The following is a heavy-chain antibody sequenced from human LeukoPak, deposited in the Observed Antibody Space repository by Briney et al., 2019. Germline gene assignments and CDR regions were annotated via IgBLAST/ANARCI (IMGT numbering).Heavy chain of an antibody. J-gene: IGHJ4*02. Sequence: SETLSLTCAVYGGSFSGYYWSWIRQPSGKGLEWIGEINHSGSTNYNPSLKSRVTISVDTSKNQFSLKLSSVTAADTAVYYCARGDLFAARRGISLAYWGQGTLVTVSS. CDR1: GGSFSGYY. CDR3: ARGDLFAARRGISLAY. V-gene: IGHV4-34*01. D-gene: IGHD6-6*01. CDR2: INHSGST.